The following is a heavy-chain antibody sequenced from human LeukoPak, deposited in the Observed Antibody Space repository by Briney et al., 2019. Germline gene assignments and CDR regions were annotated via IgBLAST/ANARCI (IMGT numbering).Heavy chain of an antibody. V-gene: IGHV4-34*01. D-gene: IGHD1-26*01. CDR2: INHAGGI. J-gene: IGHJ4*02. CDR3: ARGRGELPPLDY. CDR1: GGSLSGFC. Sequence: PSETLSLTCSVSGGSLSGFCWTWIRQPPGKGLEWIGEINHAGGINYNPSLKSRVTISVDTPKNNFSLKLSSVTAADTAVYYCARGRGELPPLDYWGQGTLVTVSS.